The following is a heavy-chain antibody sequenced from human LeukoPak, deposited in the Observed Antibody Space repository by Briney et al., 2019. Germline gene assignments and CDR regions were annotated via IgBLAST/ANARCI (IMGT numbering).Heavy chain of an antibody. CDR2: ISSSSSTI. CDR1: GFTFSSYS. CDR3: ARGSLSFDYVWGSYRSPPPGPFDY. Sequence: PGGSLRLSCAASGFTFSSYSMNWVRQAPGKGLEWVSYISSSSSTIYYADSVKGRFTISRDNAKNSLYLQMNSLRAGDTAVYYCARGSLSFDYVWGSYRSPPPGPFDYWGQGTLVTVSS. V-gene: IGHV3-48*04. D-gene: IGHD3-16*02. J-gene: IGHJ4*02.